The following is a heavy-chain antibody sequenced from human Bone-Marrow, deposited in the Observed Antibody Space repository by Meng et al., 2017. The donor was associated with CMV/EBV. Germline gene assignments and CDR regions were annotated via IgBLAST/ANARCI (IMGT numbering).Heavy chain of an antibody. CDR1: GFTFDDYG. CDR3: ARSSGNYDYGSYPYYFDY. J-gene: IGHJ4*02. Sequence: LSLTCAASGFTFDDYGMSWVRQAPGKGLEWVSGINWNGGSTGYADSVKGRFTISRDNAKNSLYLQMNSLRAEDTALYYCARSSGNYDYGSYPYYFDYWGQGTLVTVSS. CDR2: INWNGGST. D-gene: IGHD3-16*01. V-gene: IGHV3-20*04.